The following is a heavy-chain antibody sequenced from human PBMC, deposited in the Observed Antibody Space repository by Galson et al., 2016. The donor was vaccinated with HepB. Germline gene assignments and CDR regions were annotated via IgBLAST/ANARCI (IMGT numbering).Heavy chain of an antibody. V-gene: IGHV1-18*01. CDR3: TRGFDTGDSQDF. Sequence: SVKVSCKASGYTFANYAITWVRQAPGQGLEWMGWIRPNNGETKYTQSLQGRVTMTTDTSTVTAYMELRSLRPDDTAMYYCTRGFDTGDSQDFWGQGTLVTVSS. CDR1: GYTFANYA. J-gene: IGHJ4*02. CDR2: IRPNNGET. D-gene: IGHD2-21*01.